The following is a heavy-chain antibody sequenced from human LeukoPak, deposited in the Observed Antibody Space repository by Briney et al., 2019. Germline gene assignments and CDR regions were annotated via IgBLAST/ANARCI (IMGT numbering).Heavy chain of an antibody. J-gene: IGHJ6*03. Sequence: SVKVSCKASGGTFSSYAISWVRQAPGQGLEWMGGIIPIFGTANYAQKFQGRVTITADESTSTAYMELSSLRSEDTAVYYCARSPGHHDIVVVPAAFYYYMDVWGKGTTVTVSS. CDR3: ARSPGHHDIVVVPAAFYYYMDV. CDR1: GGTFSSYA. D-gene: IGHD2-2*01. V-gene: IGHV1-69*13. CDR2: IIPIFGTA.